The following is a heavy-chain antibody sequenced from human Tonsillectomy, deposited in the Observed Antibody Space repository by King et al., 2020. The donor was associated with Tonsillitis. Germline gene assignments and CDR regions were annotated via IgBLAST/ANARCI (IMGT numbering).Heavy chain of an antibody. V-gene: IGHV1-69*01. CDR1: GGTFSSYI. CDR3: ASPPAGYCSSSSCRYAFDI. Sequence: VQSGAEVKKPGSSVKVSCKTSGGTFSSYIISWVRQAPGQGLERMGGIIPIFGTANYAQKFQGRVTITADESTSTAYMELSSLRSEDTAVYYCASPPAGYCSSSSCRYAFDIWGQGTMVTVSS. J-gene: IGHJ3*02. CDR2: IIPIFGTA. D-gene: IGHD2-2*01.